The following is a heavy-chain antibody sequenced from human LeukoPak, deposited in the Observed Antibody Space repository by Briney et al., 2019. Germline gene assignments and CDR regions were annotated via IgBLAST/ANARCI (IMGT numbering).Heavy chain of an antibody. CDR1: GGSISSYY. J-gene: IGHJ4*02. V-gene: IGHV4-4*07. Sequence: SETLSLTCTVSGGSISSYYWSWIRQPAGNGLEWIGRVYTSESTNYNPSLKSRVTMSVDTSKNQFSLKLSSVTAADTAVYYGARGGYYYDSSGPYYFDYWGQGTLVTVSS. CDR3: ARGGYYYDSSGPYYFDY. D-gene: IGHD3-22*01. CDR2: VYTSEST.